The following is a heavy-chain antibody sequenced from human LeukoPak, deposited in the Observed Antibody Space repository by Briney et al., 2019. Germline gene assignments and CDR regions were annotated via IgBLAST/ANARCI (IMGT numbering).Heavy chain of an antibody. CDR1: GYSISSGDY. J-gene: IGHJ5*02. V-gene: IGHV4-38-2*02. CDR3: ARDGGPYNWFDP. CDR2: IYHSGRT. Sequence: SETLSLTCTVSGYSISSGDYWGWIRQPPGKGLEWIGSIYHSGRTYYNPSLKSRVTISVDTSKNQVSLILTSVTAADTAVYYCARDGGPYNWFDPWGQGTLVTVSS.